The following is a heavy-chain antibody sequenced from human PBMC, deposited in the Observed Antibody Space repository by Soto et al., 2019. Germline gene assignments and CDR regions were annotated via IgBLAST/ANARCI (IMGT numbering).Heavy chain of an antibody. Sequence: QVQLVESGGGVVQPGRSLRLSCAASGFTFSSYGMHWVRQAPGKGLEWVAVISYDGSNKYYADSVKGRFTISRDNSKNPLYLQMNSLRAEDTAVYYCARRYNWNDDDYYYGMDVWGQGTTVTVSS. V-gene: IGHV3-30*03. D-gene: IGHD1-1*01. CDR1: GFTFSSYG. CDR3: ARRYNWNDDDYYYGMDV. CDR2: ISYDGSNK. J-gene: IGHJ6*02.